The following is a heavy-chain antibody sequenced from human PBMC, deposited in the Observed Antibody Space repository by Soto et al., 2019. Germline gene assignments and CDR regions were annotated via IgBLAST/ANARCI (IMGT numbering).Heavy chain of an antibody. CDR2: IFSNGEK. J-gene: IGHJ5*02. CDR3: ARIEGDDFWSGSNWFDP. D-gene: IGHD3-3*01. CDR1: GFSLSNARMG. Sequence: QVTLKESGPVLVKPTETLTLTCTVSGFSLSNARMGVSWIRQPPGKALEWLAHIFSNGEKSYSTSLKSRLTISKDTSKSQVVLTMTNMDPVDTATYYCARIEGDDFWSGSNWFDPWGQGTLVTVSS. V-gene: IGHV2-26*01.